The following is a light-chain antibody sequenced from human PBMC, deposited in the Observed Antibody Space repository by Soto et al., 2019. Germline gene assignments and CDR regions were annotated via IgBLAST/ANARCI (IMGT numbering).Light chain of an antibody. J-gene: IGKJ2*01. CDR3: LQATHWPYT. CDR2: RIS. CDR1: QGLVYSDGNTY. V-gene: IGKV2-30*01. Sequence: DVVMTQSPLSLPVTLGQPASISCRSSQGLVYSDGNTYLSWFQQRPGQSPRRLIYRISTRDSGVXDIXSGSGSGTDFTLKISRVEAEDVAVYYCLQATHWPYTFGQGTKLDIK.